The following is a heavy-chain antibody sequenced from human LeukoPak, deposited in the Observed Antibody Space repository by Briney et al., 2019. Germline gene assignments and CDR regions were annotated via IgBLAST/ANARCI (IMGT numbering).Heavy chain of an antibody. CDR2: IKQDGSEK. Sequence: GGSLRLSCAASGFTFSSYWLSWVRQAPGKGLEWVANIKQDGSEKYYVDSVKGRFTISRDNAKNSLYLQMNSLRAEDTAVYFCARSYGYSYGYSRFDYWGQGTLVTVSS. J-gene: IGHJ4*02. CDR1: GFTFSSYW. CDR3: ARSYGYSYGYSRFDY. D-gene: IGHD5-18*01. V-gene: IGHV3-7*01.